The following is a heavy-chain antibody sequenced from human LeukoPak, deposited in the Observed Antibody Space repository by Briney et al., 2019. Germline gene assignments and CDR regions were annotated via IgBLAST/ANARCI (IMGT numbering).Heavy chain of an antibody. CDR2: IYYSGST. Sequence: SETLSLTCTVSGGSISSYYWSWIRQPPGKRLEWIGYIYYSGSTNYNPSLKSRVTISVDTSKNQFSLKLSSVTAADTAVYYCARLVRYCSSTSCPYYYYYMDVWGKGTTVTISS. CDR1: GGSISSYY. J-gene: IGHJ6*03. CDR3: ARLVRYCSSTSCPYYYYYMDV. D-gene: IGHD2-2*01. V-gene: IGHV4-59*12.